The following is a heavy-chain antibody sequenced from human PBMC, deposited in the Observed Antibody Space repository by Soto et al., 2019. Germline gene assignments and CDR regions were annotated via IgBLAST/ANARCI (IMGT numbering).Heavy chain of an antibody. CDR3: ARDKKGTGTKVNYMDV. CDR1: GFTFSSYS. J-gene: IGHJ6*03. CDR2: ISSSSSTI. D-gene: IGHD1-7*01. V-gene: IGHV3-48*01. Sequence: GGSLRLSCAASGFTFSSYSMNWVRQAPGKGLEWVSYISSSSSTIYYADSVKGRFTISRDNAKNSLYLQMNSLRAEDTAVYYCARDKKGTGTKVNYMDVWGKGTTVTVSS.